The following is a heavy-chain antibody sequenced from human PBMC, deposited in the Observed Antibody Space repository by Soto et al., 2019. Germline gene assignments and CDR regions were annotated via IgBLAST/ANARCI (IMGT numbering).Heavy chain of an antibody. Sequence: ASVKVSCKASGYTFTSYGISWVRQAPGQGLEWMGWISAYIGIANYAQKHQGRVTITADKSTSTAYMELSSLRSEDTAVYYCARVFDGTPTGVGYCSGGSCYVWFDPWGQGTLVTVSS. CDR2: ISAYIGIA. CDR3: ARVFDGTPTGVGYCSGGSCYVWFDP. V-gene: IGHV1-18*01. D-gene: IGHD2-15*01. J-gene: IGHJ5*02. CDR1: GYTFTSYG.